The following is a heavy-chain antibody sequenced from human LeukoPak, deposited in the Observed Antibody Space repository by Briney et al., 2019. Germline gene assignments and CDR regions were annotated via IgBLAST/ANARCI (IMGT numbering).Heavy chain of an antibody. V-gene: IGHV3-74*01. D-gene: IGHD5-12*01. J-gene: IGHJ4*02. CDR1: GFTFRNYA. CDR2: IKPDGSDT. CDR3: ARGKYGGYFIDY. Sequence: GGSLRLSCAASGFTFRNYAMMWVRQAPGKGLVWVSRIKPDGSDTNYADSVKGRFTISRDNAKNTVYLQMNSLRAEDTAVYYCARGKYGGYFIDYWGQGTLVTVSS.